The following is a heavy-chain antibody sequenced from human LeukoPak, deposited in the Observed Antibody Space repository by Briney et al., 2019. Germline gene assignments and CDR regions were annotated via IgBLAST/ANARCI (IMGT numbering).Heavy chain of an antibody. Sequence: SVKVSCKASGCTFSSYAMSWVRQAPGQGLEWMGRIIPMLGIANYAQKFQGRVTITADKSTSTAYMELSSLRSEDTAVYYFARKDRPGIAAAGSDWGQGALVTVSS. CDR1: GCTFSSYA. J-gene: IGHJ4*02. CDR2: IIPMLGIA. D-gene: IGHD6-13*01. V-gene: IGHV1-69*04. CDR3: ARKDRPGIAAAGSD.